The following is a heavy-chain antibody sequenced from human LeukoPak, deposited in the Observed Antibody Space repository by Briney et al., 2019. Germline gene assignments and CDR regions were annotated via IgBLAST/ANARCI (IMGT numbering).Heavy chain of an antibody. J-gene: IGHJ4*02. D-gene: IGHD3-10*01. CDR2: INPNSGGT. CDR3: ARGPLYGWVSNYYFDY. V-gene: IGHV1-2*02. Sequence: ASVKVSCKASGYTFTGYYMHWVRQAPGQGLEWMGWINPNSGGTNYAQKFQGGVTMTRDTSISTAYMELSRLRSDDTAVYYCARGPLYGWVSNYYFDYWGQGTLVTVSS. CDR1: GYTFTGYY.